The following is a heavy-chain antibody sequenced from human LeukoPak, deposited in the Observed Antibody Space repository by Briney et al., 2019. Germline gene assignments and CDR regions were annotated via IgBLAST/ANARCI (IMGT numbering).Heavy chain of an antibody. CDR3: ARDSDIVGATTGFDY. CDR1: GFTFSGYP. Sequence: GKSLRLSCAASGFTFSGYPIHWVRQAPGKGLEWVAVISYDGSNKYYADSVKGRFTISRDNSKNTLYLQMNSLRAEDTAVYYCARDSDIVGATTGFDYWGQGTLVTVSS. V-gene: IGHV3-30-3*01. CDR2: ISYDGSNK. D-gene: IGHD1-26*01. J-gene: IGHJ4*02.